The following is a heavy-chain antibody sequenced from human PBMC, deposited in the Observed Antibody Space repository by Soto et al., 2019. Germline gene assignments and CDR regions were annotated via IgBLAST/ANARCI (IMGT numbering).Heavy chain of an antibody. D-gene: IGHD3-10*01. J-gene: IGHJ3*02. CDR1: GFTFSSYS. CDR3: ARDSGSWLYAFDI. V-gene: IGHV3-21*01. Sequence: GGSLRLSCAASGFTFSSYSMNWVRQAPGKGLEWVSSISSSSSYIYYADSVKGRFTISRDNAKNSLYLQMNSLRAEDTAVYYCARDSGSWLYAFDIWGQGTMVTVSS. CDR2: ISSSSSYI.